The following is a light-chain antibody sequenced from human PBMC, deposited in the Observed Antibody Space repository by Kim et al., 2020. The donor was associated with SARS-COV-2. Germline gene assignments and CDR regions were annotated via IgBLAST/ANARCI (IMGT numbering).Light chain of an antibody. CDR3: QQYNNWPLYS. CDR1: QSVRSN. Sequence: VAPGESASLSCRASQSVRSNLAWYQQKPGQAPRLLIYGASTRATGIPARFSGSGSGTEFTLTISSLQSEDFAVYYCQQYNNWPLYSFGQGTKLEI. J-gene: IGKJ2*03. V-gene: IGKV3-15*01. CDR2: GAS.